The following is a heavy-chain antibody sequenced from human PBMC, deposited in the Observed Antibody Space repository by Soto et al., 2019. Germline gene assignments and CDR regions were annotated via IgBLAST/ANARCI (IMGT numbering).Heavy chain of an antibody. CDR2: VTYDDTER. J-gene: IGHJ4*02. Sequence: QVQLVASGGGVVQPGRSLSLCCAASGFTLSGHGLHWVRQAPGRGLERVAVVTYDDTERHYPDSVKGRFTITTDTSKNTFYLQMNTRRVEDTAMYYCAREKSSGYYRTVDYWGQWTLVIVSS. CDR3: AREKSSGYYRTVDY. CDR1: GFTLSGHG. D-gene: IGHD3-10*01. V-gene: IGHV3-30*03.